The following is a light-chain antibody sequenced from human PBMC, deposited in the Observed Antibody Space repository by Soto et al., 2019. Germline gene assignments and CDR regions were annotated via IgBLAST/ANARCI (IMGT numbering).Light chain of an antibody. CDR1: SSDVGSYNL. V-gene: IGLV2-23*01. J-gene: IGLJ1*01. CDR3: SSYAGSSTYV. CDR2: EGS. Sequence: QSALTQPASVSGSPGQSITISCTGTSSDVGSYNLVSWYQQHPGKAPKLMIYEGSKRPSGVSNRFSGSKSGNTASLTISGLQAEDEDDYYCSSYAGSSTYVFRTGTKVPVL.